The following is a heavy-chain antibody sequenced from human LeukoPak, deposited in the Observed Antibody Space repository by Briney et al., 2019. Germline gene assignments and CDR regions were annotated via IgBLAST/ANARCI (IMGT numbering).Heavy chain of an antibody. Sequence: ASVQVSCKASGYTFTGYYMHWVRQAPGQGLEWMGWINPNSGGTNYEQKFQGRVTMTRDTSISTAYMELSRLRSDATAVYYCARDGITIFPVGNWFDPWGQGTLVTVTS. CDR1: GYTFTGYY. J-gene: IGHJ5*02. CDR2: INPNSGGT. CDR3: ARDGITIFPVGNWFDP. V-gene: IGHV1-2*02. D-gene: IGHD3-3*01.